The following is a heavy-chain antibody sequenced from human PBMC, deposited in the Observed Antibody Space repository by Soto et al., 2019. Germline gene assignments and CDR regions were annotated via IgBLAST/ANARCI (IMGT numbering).Heavy chain of an antibody. Sequence: QVQLQESGPGLVKPSQTLSLTCTVSGGSISSGVYYWSWIRQHPGKGLEWIGYIYYSGSTYYNPSLKSRVTISEDTSKNQFSLKLSSVTAADTAVYYCARGNGVDTAMVTPFDYWGQGTLVTVSS. CDR3: ARGNGVDTAMVTPFDY. CDR1: GGSISSGVYY. CDR2: IYYSGST. D-gene: IGHD5-18*01. V-gene: IGHV4-31*03. J-gene: IGHJ4*02.